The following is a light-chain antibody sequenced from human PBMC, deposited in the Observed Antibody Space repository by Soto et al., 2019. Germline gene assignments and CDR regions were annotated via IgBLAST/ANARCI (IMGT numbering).Light chain of an antibody. CDR1: QSISNY. CDR2: AAA. J-gene: IGKJ3*01. CDR3: QQSYSTLQFT. Sequence: DIQMTQSPSSLSASVGDRVTITCRASQSISNYLNWYQQKPGKAPKLLIYAAANLQSGVPSRFSGSVSGTDFTLTISSLQPEDFATYYCQQSYSTLQFTFGPGTKVDIK. V-gene: IGKV1-39*01.